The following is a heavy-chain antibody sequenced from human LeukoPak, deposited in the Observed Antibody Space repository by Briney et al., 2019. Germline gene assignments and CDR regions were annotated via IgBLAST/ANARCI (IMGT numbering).Heavy chain of an antibody. J-gene: IGHJ4*02. D-gene: IGHD6-13*01. Sequence: PGGSLRLSCAASGFTFSSYWMHWVRQVPGKGLVWVSRINSDGSSTSYADSVKGRFTISRDNAKNTLYLQMNSLRAEDTAVYYCTRSRSLGIAAAASDYWGQGTLVTVSS. CDR2: INSDGSST. CDR1: GFTFSSYW. V-gene: IGHV3-74*01. CDR3: TRSRSLGIAAAASDY.